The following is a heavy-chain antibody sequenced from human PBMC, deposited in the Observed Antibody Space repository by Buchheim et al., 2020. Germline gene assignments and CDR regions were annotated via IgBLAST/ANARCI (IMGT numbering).Heavy chain of an antibody. Sequence: QVQLQESGPGLVKSSGTLSLTCAVSGDSMTSHNWWTWVRQAPGKGLEWIGEISHLGTTKYNPSLKSRLTLSIDMLKSQFSLNLNSVTAADTGIYYCARDSRVAVAGVYGLDVWGQGAT. D-gene: IGHD6-19*01. CDR1: GDSMTSHNW. CDR2: ISHLGTT. V-gene: IGHV4-4*02. CDR3: ARDSRVAVAGVYGLDV. J-gene: IGHJ6*02.